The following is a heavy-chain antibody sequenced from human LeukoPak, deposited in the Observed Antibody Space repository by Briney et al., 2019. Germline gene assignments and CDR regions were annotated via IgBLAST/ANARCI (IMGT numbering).Heavy chain of an antibody. CDR2: IYYSGST. CDR3: ARHRDGYHFDY. V-gene: IGHV4-59*08. J-gene: IGHJ4*02. Sequence: SETLSLTCTVSGGSVSSYDWSWIRQSPGKGLEWIGYIYYSGSTNYNPSLKSRVTISVDTSKNQFSLKLSSVTAADTAVYYCARHRDGYHFDYWGQGTLVTVSS. D-gene: IGHD5-24*01. CDR1: GGSVSSYD.